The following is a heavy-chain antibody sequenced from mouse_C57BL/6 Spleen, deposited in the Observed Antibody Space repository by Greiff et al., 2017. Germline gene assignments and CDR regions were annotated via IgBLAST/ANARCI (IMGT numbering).Heavy chain of an antibody. V-gene: IGHV1-69*01. D-gene: IGHD1-1*02. CDR3: ARWDYGEGYFDY. J-gene: IGHJ2*01. CDR2: IDPSDSYT. Sequence: VQLQQPGAELVMPGASVKLSCKASGYTFTSYWMHWVKQRPGQGLEWIGEIDPSDSYTNYNQKFKGKSTLTVDKSSSTAYMQLSSLTSEDSAVYYCARWDYGEGYFDYWGQGTTLTVSS. CDR1: GYTFTSYW.